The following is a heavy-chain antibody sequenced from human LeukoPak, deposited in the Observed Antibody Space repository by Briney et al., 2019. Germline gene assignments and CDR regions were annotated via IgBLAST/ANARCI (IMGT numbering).Heavy chain of an antibody. CDR1: GGSINNYY. V-gene: IGHV4-59*08. J-gene: IGHJ4*02. CDR2: ISYSVPT. Sequence: SETLSLTCTVSGGSINNYYWSWIRQPPGKGLEWIGYISYSVPTDYNPSPKGRVTISVDTSKNQFSLHLSSVTAADTAVYFCARHPSNDYSGSRYYFDSWGQGTLVTVSS. D-gene: IGHD1-26*01. CDR3: ARHPSNDYSGSRYYFDS.